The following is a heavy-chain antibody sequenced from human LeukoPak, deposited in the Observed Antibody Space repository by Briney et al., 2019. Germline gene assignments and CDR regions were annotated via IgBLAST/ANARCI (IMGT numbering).Heavy chain of an antibody. CDR3: TRSDEDLKWELPDY. V-gene: IGHV3-11*04. CDR1: GFTFSDYY. D-gene: IGHD1-26*01. CDR2: ISSSGSTI. J-gene: IGHJ4*02. Sequence: GGSLRLSCAASGFTFSDYYMSWIRQAPGKGLEWVSYISSSGSTIYYADSVKGRFTISRDNAKNSLYLQMNSLRAEDTAVYYCTRSDEDLKWELPDYWGQGTLVTVSS.